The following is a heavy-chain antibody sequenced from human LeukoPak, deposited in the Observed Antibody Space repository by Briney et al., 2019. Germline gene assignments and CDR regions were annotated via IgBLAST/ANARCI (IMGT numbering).Heavy chain of an antibody. V-gene: IGHV3-20*04. CDR1: GFTFDDYG. J-gene: IGHJ4*02. CDR3: AKDLGGVYYYDSSGYYPY. CDR2: INWNGGST. Sequence: GGSLRLSCAASGFTFDDYGMSWVRQAPGKGLEWVSGINWNGGSTGYADSVKGRFTISRDNAKNSLYLQMNSLRAEDTAVYYCAKDLGGVYYYDSSGYYPYWGQGTLVTVSS. D-gene: IGHD3-22*01.